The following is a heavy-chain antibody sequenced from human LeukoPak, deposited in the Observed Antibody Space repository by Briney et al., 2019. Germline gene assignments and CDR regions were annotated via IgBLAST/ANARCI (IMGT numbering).Heavy chain of an antibody. J-gene: IGHJ3*02. V-gene: IGHV3-48*03. CDR3: ARTDSGYDSDAFDI. CDR1: GFIFRSFE. D-gene: IGHD5-12*01. Sequence: PGGSLRLSCAASGFIFRSFEMHWVRQAPGKGLEWISYISSSGKSIYYAESVKGRFTISRDNAKNSMYVQMNSLRVEDTALYYCARTDSGYDSDAFDIWGQGTMVTVSS. CDR2: ISSSGKSI.